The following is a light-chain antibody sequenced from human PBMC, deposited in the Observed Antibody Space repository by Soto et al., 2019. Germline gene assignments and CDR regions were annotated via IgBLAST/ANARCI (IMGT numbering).Light chain of an antibody. V-gene: IGLV2-23*01. CDR2: EGS. CDR3: CSYAGGGSSV. J-gene: IGLJ1*01. Sequence: ALTQPASVSGSPGESITISCTGTSSDVGKYNLVSWYQQDPGRAPKLIIYEGSKRPSGVSDRFSGSKSGDTASLTISGLQYDDETDYYCCSYAGGGSSVFGTGTKVTVL. CDR1: SSDVGKYNL.